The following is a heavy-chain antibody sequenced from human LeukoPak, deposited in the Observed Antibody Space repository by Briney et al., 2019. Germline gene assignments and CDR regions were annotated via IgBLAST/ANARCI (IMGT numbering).Heavy chain of an antibody. CDR3: ARDNFWSGYYGY. CDR2: IYSGGST. D-gene: IGHD3-3*01. CDR1: GFTFSNYA. J-gene: IGHJ4*02. V-gene: IGHV3-66*02. Sequence: GGSLRLSCAASGFTFSNYAMTWARQAPGKGLEWVSVIYSGGSTYYADSVKGRFTISRDNSKNTLYLQMNSLRPEDTAVYYCARDNFWSGYYGYWGQGTLVTVSS.